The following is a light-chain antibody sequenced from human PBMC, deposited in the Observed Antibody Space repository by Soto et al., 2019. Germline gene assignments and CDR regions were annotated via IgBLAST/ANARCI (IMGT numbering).Light chain of an antibody. CDR3: QQSGTSPAIT. CDR1: QSVSSTY. J-gene: IGKJ5*01. V-gene: IGKV3-20*01. CDR2: GAS. Sequence: EIVLTQSPGTLSLSPGERATLSCRASQSVSSTYLAWYQQKPGQAPRLLIYGASRRATGIPDRFSGSGSGTDFTLTISRLEPEDFAVYYCQQSGTSPAITFGQGTRLEIK.